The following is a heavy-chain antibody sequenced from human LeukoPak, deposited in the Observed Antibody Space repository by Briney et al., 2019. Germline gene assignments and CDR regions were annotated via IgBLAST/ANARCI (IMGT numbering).Heavy chain of an antibody. D-gene: IGHD6-13*01. CDR3: ARTPSTSETAAGSFDY. V-gene: IGHV1-18*01. CDR1: GYTFTSYG. J-gene: IGHJ4*02. Sequence: ATVKVSCKASGYTFTSYGISWVRQAPGQGLEWMGWISAYNGNTNYAQKLQGRVTMTTDTSTSTAYMELRSLRSDDTAVYYCARTPSTSETAAGSFDYWGQGTLVTVSS. CDR2: ISAYNGNT.